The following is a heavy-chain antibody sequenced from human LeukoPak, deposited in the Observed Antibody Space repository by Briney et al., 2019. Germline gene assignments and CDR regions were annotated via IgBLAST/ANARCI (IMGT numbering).Heavy chain of an antibody. CDR3: ARALPGCGSTNCYGLET. D-gene: IGHD2-2*01. CDR1: GYTLTSDG. Sequence: EASVKVSCKASGYTLTSDGMNWVRQAPGQGLEWMGWINTNTGNPTYGQGFTGRFVFSLDTSVNTAYLQISSLQAEDTAVYYCARALPGCGSTNCYGLETWGQGTLVTVSS. CDR2: INTNTGNP. V-gene: IGHV7-4-1*02. J-gene: IGHJ5*02.